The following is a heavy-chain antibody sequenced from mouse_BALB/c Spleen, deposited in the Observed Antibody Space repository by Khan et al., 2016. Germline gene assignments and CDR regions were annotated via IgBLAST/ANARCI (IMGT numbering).Heavy chain of an antibody. Sequence: VQLKQSGAELVKPGASVKLSCTASGFSIQDTYIHWVRQRPEQGLDWIGRIDPPNDNTKYDPKFQGKATITADTSSNTAYLQLSSLTYEDTAGYYCARMYYWDYWGQGTTLPVSS. CDR3: ARMYYWDY. J-gene: IGHJ2*01. CDR1: GFSIQDTY. V-gene: IGHV14-3*02. CDR2: IDPPNDNT.